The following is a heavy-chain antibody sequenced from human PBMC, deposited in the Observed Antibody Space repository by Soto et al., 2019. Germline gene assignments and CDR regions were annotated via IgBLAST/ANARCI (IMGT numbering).Heavy chain of an antibody. Sequence: GGSLRLSCAASGFTFSRFELHWVRQAPGKGLEWVAVISYDGSNKYYADSVKGRFTISRDNSKNTLYLQMNSLRAEDTAVYYCANQAAADRPYWGQGTLVTVSS. CDR1: GFTFSRFE. CDR2: ISYDGSNK. J-gene: IGHJ4*02. V-gene: IGHV3-30*18. CDR3: ANQAAADRPY. D-gene: IGHD6-13*01.